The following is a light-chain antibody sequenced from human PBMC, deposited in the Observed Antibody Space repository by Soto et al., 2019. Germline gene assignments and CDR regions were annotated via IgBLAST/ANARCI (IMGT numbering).Light chain of an antibody. V-gene: IGKV3-20*01. CDR2: GAS. Sequence: EIVLTQSPGTLSLSPGERATLSCRASQSVSSNYLTWCQQKPGQAPRLLIYGASSRATGIPDRFSGSGSGTDFTLTISRLEPEDFAVYFCQQSSSSPYTFGQGTKLVIK. J-gene: IGKJ2*01. CDR3: QQSSSSPYT. CDR1: QSVSSNY.